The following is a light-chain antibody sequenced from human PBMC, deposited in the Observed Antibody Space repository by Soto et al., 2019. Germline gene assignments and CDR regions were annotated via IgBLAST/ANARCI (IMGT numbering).Light chain of an antibody. Sequence: DLQLTQAPAFLSASAGDRFSSTCGASQAISSYLAWYQQKPGRAPKLLIYAASTLQSGVPSRFSGSGSGTEFTLTITSLQPEDFATYYCQQLNSFPITFGQGTRLEIK. CDR3: QQLNSFPIT. CDR1: QAISSY. CDR2: AAS. J-gene: IGKJ5*01. V-gene: IGKV1-9*01.